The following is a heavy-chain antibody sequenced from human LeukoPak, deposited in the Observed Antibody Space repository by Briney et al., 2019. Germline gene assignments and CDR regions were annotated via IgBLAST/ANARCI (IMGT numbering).Heavy chain of an antibody. CDR2: ITPIFGTA. D-gene: IGHD2-21*01. CDR1: GGTFSSYA. Sequence: SVNVSCKASGGTFSSYAISWVRQAPGQGLEWMGGITPIFGTAKYAQKFQGRVTITADESTSTAYMELSSLRSEDTAIYYCARDSSEFRSLIPHWGQGTLVTVSS. J-gene: IGHJ1*01. V-gene: IGHV1-69*13. CDR3: ARDSSEFRSLIPH.